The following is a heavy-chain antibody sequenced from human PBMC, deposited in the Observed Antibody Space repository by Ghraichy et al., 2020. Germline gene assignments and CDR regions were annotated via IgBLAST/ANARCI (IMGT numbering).Heavy chain of an antibody. CDR3: ARILYIKVADH. J-gene: IGHJ4*02. CDR1: GGSISSGDYY. CDR2: IYYSGST. V-gene: IGHV4-30-4*01. D-gene: IGHD2-15*01. Sequence: SLNISCTVSGGSISSGDYYWSWIRQPPGKGLEWIGYIYYSGSTYYNPSLKSRVTISVDTSKNQFSLKLSSVTAADTAVYYCARILYIKVADHWGQGTLVTVSS.